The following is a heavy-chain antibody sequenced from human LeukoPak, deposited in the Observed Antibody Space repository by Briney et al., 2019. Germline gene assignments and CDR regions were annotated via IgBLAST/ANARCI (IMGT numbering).Heavy chain of an antibody. D-gene: IGHD3-10*01. CDR2: IYYSGST. CDR1: GGSISSGDYY. V-gene: IGHV4-30-4*01. J-gene: IGHJ4*02. CDR3: ARDSIVVRGVFDY. Sequence: NPPETLPLTCTVSGGSISSGDYYWSWIRQPPGKGLEWIGYIYYSGSTCYNPSLKSRVTISVDTSKNQFSLKLSSVTAADTAVYYCARDSIVVRGVFDYWGQGTLVTVSS.